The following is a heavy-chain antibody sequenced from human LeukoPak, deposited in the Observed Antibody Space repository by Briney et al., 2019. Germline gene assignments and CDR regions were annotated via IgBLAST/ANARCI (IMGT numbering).Heavy chain of an antibody. V-gene: IGHV3-30*18. J-gene: IGHJ4*02. CDR3: AKDPRYCRTTSCSPDGYFDY. D-gene: IGHD2-2*01. CDR2: ISYDGRDK. Sequence: PGGSLRLSCAASGFNFYDYRMHWVRQAPGKGLEWVAIISYDGRDKFYADSVQGRFTISRDTSTNTLYLQMSSLKTEDSATYYCAKDPRYCRTTSCSPDGYFDYWGQGTLVTVSS. CDR1: GFNFYDYR.